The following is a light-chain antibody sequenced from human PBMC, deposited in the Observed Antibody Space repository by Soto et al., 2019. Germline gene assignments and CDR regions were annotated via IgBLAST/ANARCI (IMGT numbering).Light chain of an antibody. J-gene: IGKJ2*01. CDR2: GAS. Sequence: EIVLTQSPGTLSLSPGERATLSCRASQSVSSGFFAWYQQKPGQAPRLLIHGASSRATGIPDRFSGSGSGTDFTLTISRLEPEDFVVYYCQQYDSSPYTFGQGTKLEIK. V-gene: IGKV3-20*01. CDR1: QSVSSGF. CDR3: QQYDSSPYT.